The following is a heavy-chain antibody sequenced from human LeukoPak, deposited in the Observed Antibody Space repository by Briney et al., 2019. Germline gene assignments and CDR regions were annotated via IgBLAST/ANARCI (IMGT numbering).Heavy chain of an antibody. J-gene: IGHJ3*02. CDR2: INPNSGGT. V-gene: IGHV1-2*02. CDR3: ALHCSSTSCSRAFDI. D-gene: IGHD2-2*01. CDR1: GYTFTGYY. Sequence: ASVKVSCKASGYTFTGYYMHWVRQAPGQGLEWMGWINPNSGGTNYAQKFQGRVTMTRDTSISTAYMELSRLRSDDTAVYYCALHCSSTSCSRAFDIWGQGTMVTVSS.